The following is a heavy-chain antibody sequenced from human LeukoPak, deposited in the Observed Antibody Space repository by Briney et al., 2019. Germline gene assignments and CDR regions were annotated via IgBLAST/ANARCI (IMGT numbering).Heavy chain of an antibody. CDR3: ARDPSSGSPYGFDP. V-gene: IGHV4-59*01. D-gene: IGHD6-19*01. J-gene: IGHJ5*02. CDR1: GGSISSYY. CDR2: IYYSGST. Sequence: SETLSLTCTVSGGSISSYYWSWIRQPPGKGLEWIGYIYYSGSTNYNPSLKSRVTISVDTSKNQFSLKLGSVTAADTAVYYCARDPSSGSPYGFDPWGQGTLVTVSS.